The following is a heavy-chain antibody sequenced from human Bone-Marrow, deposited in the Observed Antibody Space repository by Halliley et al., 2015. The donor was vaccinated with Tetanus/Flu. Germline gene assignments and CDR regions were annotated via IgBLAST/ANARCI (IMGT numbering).Heavy chain of an antibody. D-gene: IGHD4-17*01. J-gene: IGHJ4*02. CDR3: AVTVESRIGADY. CDR2: LYSSGTP. V-gene: IGHV4-30-4*01. Sequence: EWIGYLYSSGTPSYPPSLKSRLAISLDMSKNHFSLKLSSVTAADTAVYYCAVTVESRIGADYWGQGTLVTVSS.